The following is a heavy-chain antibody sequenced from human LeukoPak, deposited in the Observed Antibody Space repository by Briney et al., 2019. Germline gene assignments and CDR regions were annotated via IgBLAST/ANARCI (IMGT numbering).Heavy chain of an antibody. D-gene: IGHD4-11*01. CDR1: GLTFSTYA. CDR3: ARDRLTTVTTFPFDY. Sequence: PGGSLRLSCAASGLTFSTYAMHWVRQAAGKGLGWVAVIWSDSTNKYYADSVRGRFTISRDNSKNTLYLQMSSLRAEDTAMYYCARDRLTTVTTFPFDYWGQGTLVTVSS. V-gene: IGHV3-33*01. J-gene: IGHJ4*02. CDR2: IWSDSTNK.